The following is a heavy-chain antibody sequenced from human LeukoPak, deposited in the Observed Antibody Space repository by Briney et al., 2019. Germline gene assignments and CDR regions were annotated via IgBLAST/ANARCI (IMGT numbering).Heavy chain of an antibody. CDR3: AKSRGSSTSAYAMDV. CDR2: ISGTGGNT. V-gene: IGHV3-23*01. J-gene: IGHJ6*02. Sequence: GGSLRLSCAASGFTFSSYAMSWVRQAPGKGLGWVSGISGTGGNTYYADSVKGRFTISRDNSKNTLYLQMNTLRAEDTAIYYCAKSRGSSTSAYAMDVWGQGTTVTVSS. D-gene: IGHD2-2*01. CDR1: GFTFSSYA.